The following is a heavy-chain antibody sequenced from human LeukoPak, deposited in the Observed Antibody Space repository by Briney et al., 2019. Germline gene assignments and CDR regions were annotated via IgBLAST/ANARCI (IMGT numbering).Heavy chain of an antibody. D-gene: IGHD1-20*01. V-gene: IGHV3-23*01. J-gene: IGHJ4*02. CDR3: AKAASGNWNDVSDY. CDR1: GFTFSTYA. CDR2: ISGRGVST. Sequence: GGSLRLSCAASGFTFSTYAMSWVRQAPGKGLEWVSAISGRGVSTSYADSVRGRFTISRDNTKNTLYLQMNSLRAEDTAVYYCAKAASGNWNDVSDYWGQGTLVTVSS.